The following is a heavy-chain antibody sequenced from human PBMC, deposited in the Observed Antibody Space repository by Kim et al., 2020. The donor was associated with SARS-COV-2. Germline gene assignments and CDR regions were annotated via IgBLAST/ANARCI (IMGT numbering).Heavy chain of an antibody. J-gene: IGHJ1*01. Sequence: DSVTGRPIISRDHSKNTLYLQMNSLRAEDTAVYYCATVVFYYDAGYFKNWGQGTLVIVSS. CDR3: ATVVFYYDAGYFKN. V-gene: IGHV3-66*01. D-gene: IGHD3-22*01.